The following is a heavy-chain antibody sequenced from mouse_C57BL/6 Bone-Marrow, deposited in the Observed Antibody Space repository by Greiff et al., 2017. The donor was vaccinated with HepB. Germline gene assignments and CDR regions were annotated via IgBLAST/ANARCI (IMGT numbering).Heavy chain of an antibody. CDR2: IYPRSGNT. CDR1: GYTFTSYG. Sequence: VKLQQSGAELARPGASVKLSCKASGYTFTSYGISWVKQRTGQGLEWIGEIYPRSGNTYYNEKFKGKATLTADKSSSTAYMELRSLTSEDSAVYFCARVLGRGAWFAYWGQGTLVTVSA. CDR3: ARVLGRGAWFAY. V-gene: IGHV1-81*01. J-gene: IGHJ3*01. D-gene: IGHD4-1*01.